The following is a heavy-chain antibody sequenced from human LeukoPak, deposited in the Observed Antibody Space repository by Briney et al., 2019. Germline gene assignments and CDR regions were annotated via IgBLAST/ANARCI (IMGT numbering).Heavy chain of an antibody. V-gene: IGHV1-18*01. D-gene: IGHD4-11*01. CDR2: ISAYNGNT. CDR1: GYTFTSYG. Sequence: ASVKVSCKASGYTFTSYGISWVRQAPGQGLEWMGWISAYNGNTNYAQKPQGRVTMTTDTSTSTAYMELRSLRSDDTAVYYCAREQHDYSNSLRLYYYYYMDVWGKGTTVTVSS. J-gene: IGHJ6*03. CDR3: AREQHDYSNSLRLYYYYYMDV.